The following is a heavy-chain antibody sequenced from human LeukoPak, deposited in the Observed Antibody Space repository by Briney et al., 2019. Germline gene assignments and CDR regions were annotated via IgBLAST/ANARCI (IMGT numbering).Heavy chain of an antibody. CDR2: IYYSGST. D-gene: IGHD3-9*01. CDR1: GGSISSYY. Sequence: SETLSLTCTVSGGSISSYYWSWIRQPPGKGREWIGYIYYSGSTNYNPSLKSRVTISVDTSKNQFSLKLSSVTAADTAVYYCARGYFDWLFLDYWGQGTLVTVSS. CDR3: ARGYFDWLFLDY. J-gene: IGHJ4*02. V-gene: IGHV4-59*01.